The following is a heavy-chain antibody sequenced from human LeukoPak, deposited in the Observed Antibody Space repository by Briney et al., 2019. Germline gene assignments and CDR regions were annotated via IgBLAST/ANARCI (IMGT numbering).Heavy chain of an antibody. Sequence: ASVKVSCKASGYTFTSYGISWVRQAPGQGLKWMGWISAYNGNTNYAQKLQGRVTITTDTSTSTAYMELRSLRSDDTAVYYCARDQHYYDSSGYYLGLDWGQGTLVTVSS. J-gene: IGHJ4*02. CDR3: ARDQHYYDSSGYYLGLD. D-gene: IGHD3-22*01. CDR2: ISAYNGNT. CDR1: GYTFTSYG. V-gene: IGHV1-18*01.